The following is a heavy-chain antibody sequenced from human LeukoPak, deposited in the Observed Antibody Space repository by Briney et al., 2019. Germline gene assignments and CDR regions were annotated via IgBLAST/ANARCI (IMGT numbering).Heavy chain of an antibody. Sequence: PGGSLRLSCAASGFTFDDYAMHWVRQAPGKGLEWVSGISWNSGSIGYADSVKGRFTISRDNAKNSLYLQMNSLRAEDTALYYCAKDGSPFADSSLMGYWGQGTLVTVSS. CDR3: AKDGSPFADSSLMGY. D-gene: IGHD6-19*01. CDR2: ISWNSGSI. J-gene: IGHJ4*02. CDR1: GFTFDDYA. V-gene: IGHV3-9*01.